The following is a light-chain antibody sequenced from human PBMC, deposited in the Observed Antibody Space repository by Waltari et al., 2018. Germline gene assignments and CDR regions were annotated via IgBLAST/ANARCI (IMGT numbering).Light chain of an antibody. V-gene: IGKV1-5*03. Sequence: DVQMTQSPSTLSVSVGDRVTITCRASQSISNWLAWYQQKPGKAPKVLIYKASNLQSGVTSRFSGSGWGTEFMLTISSLQPDDFATYYCQQYSNYPRTFGQGTKVEIK. CDR2: KAS. J-gene: IGKJ1*01. CDR1: QSISNW. CDR3: QQYSNYPRT.